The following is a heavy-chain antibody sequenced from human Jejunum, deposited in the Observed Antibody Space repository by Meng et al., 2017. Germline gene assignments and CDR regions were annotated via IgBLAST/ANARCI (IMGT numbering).Heavy chain of an antibody. J-gene: IGHJ4*02. CDR3: ARDPTGGSFHYFDS. Sequence: QVQLVQSGAELKKPGASVKISCKASGNTFTTKTIHWVRQAPGQRPEWMGWINAGNGNTKYSLKFQNRVTLTRDTSASTAYMELNSLTSADTAVYYCARDPTGGSFHYFDSWGQGALVTVSS. CDR2: INAGNGNT. CDR1: GNTFTTKT. D-gene: IGHD1-14*01. V-gene: IGHV1-3*01.